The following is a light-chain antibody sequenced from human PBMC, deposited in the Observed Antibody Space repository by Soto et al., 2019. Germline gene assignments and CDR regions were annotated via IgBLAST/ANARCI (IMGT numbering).Light chain of an antibody. V-gene: IGLV2-14*03. CDR2: DVS. CDR3: SSYTCSSTYV. Sequence: QSALTQPASVSGSPGQSIAISCTGTSSDVGAYNSVSWYQQHPGRAPKLMIHDVSDRPSGVSNRFSGSKSGNTASLTISGLQAEDEADYYCSSYTCSSTYVFGTGTKLTVL. J-gene: IGLJ1*01. CDR1: SSDVGAYNS.